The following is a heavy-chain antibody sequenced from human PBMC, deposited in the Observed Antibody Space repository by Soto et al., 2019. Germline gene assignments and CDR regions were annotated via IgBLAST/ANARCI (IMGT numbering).Heavy chain of an antibody. CDR2: ISWNSGNI. CDR3: VKAGVRDLIVEVPVYFDI. Sequence: EVQLVESGGGLVQPGRSLRLSCAASGFIFENSGMHRVRQAPGKGLEWVSGISWNSGNIGYADSVKGRFSISRDNAKKSLYLQMNSLRPDDTAFYFCVKAGVRDLIVEVPVYFDIWGLGTLVTVSS. CDR1: GFIFENSG. V-gene: IGHV3-9*01. J-gene: IGHJ4*02. D-gene: IGHD2-21*01.